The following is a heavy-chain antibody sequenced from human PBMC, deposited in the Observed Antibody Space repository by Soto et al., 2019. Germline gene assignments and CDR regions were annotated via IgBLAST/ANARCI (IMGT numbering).Heavy chain of an antibody. D-gene: IGHD5-18*01. Sequence: QVQLVQSGAEVKKPGASVKVSCKASGYTFTSYDINWVRQATGQGPERMGWMNPNSGSTGYAQKFQGRVTMTRNTSISTAYMELSSLRSEDTAVYYCARGNWGYSHRYDYDYYGMDVWGQGTKVTVSS. CDR2: MNPNSGST. CDR1: GYTFTSYD. J-gene: IGHJ6*02. CDR3: ARGNWGYSHRYDYDYYGMDV. V-gene: IGHV1-8*01.